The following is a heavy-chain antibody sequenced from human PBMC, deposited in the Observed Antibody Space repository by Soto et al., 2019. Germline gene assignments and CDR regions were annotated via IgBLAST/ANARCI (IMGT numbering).Heavy chain of an antibody. Sequence: QVQLEESGGGVVQPGRSLRLSCAASGFTFKNYGMEWVRQAPGKGLEWVAVIEYDGNNKYYADSVKGRFTISRDKSKNMLYLQITSLRAEDTAVYYCARDRQPHLLLYGMDVWGQGTTVTVSS. CDR2: IEYDGNNK. V-gene: IGHV3-33*01. J-gene: IGHJ6*02. CDR3: ARDRQPHLLLYGMDV. CDR1: GFTFKNYG. D-gene: IGHD2-2*01.